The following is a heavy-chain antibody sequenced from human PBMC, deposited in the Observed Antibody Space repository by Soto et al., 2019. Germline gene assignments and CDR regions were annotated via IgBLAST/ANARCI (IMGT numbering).Heavy chain of an antibody. J-gene: IGHJ3*02. Sequence: EVQLVESGGGLVQPGRSLRLSCAASGFTFDDYAMHWVRQAPGKGLEWVSGISWNSGSIGYADSVKGRFTISRDNAKNSLYLQMNSLRAEDTALYYCAKDSLGEPHFDIWGQGTMVTVSS. V-gene: IGHV3-9*01. CDR2: ISWNSGSI. D-gene: IGHD1-26*01. CDR3: AKDSLGEPHFDI. CDR1: GFTFDDYA.